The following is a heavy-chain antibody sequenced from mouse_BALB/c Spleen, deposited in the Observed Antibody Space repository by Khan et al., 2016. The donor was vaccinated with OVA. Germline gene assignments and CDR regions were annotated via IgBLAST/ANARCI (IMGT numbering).Heavy chain of an antibody. V-gene: IGHV2-2*02. Sequence: QVQLKESGPGLVQPSQSLSITCTASGFSLTSYGVHWVRQSPGKGLEWLGVIWSGGSTDYNAAFISSLSISKDNSNSQVFFKMNSMRAMDAAIYYCDRIFIGSTDYAMDYWGQGTTVTVSS. J-gene: IGHJ4*01. CDR3: DRIFIGSTDYAMDY. CDR1: GFSLTSYG. D-gene: IGHD2-14*01. CDR2: IWSGGST.